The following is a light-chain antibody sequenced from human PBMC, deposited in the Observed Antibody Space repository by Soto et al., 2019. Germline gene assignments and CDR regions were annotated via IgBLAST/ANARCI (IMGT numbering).Light chain of an antibody. Sequence: LTQSLAPLSLTPGNRTTLXFRASQSVSSSYLAWYQQKPGQAPRLLIYGASSRATGIPDRFSASGSGTDFTLTISRLEPEDFAGYYCQQYRRALLTFGEGTKVDIK. V-gene: IGKV3-20*01. CDR3: QQYRRALLT. CDR1: QSVSSSY. J-gene: IGKJ4*02. CDR2: GAS.